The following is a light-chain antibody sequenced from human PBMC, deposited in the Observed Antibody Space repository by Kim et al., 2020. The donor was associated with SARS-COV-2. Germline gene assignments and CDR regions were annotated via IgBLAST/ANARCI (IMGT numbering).Light chain of an antibody. Sequence: GRSTTISCTGTSSDVGRYNYCSWHQQHPGQAPKLMIYNVSTRPAGVSNRFSSSKSGNTASLTISGLQAEDEADYYCSSYTISSTYVFGTGTKVTVL. CDR3: SSYTISSTYV. V-gene: IGLV2-14*03. CDR1: SSDVGRYNY. J-gene: IGLJ1*01. CDR2: NVS.